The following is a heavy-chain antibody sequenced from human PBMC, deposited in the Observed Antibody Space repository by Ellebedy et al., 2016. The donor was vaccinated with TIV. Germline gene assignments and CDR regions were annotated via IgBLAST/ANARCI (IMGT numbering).Heavy chain of an antibody. D-gene: IGHD2-15*01. Sequence: MPSETLSLTCAVYGGSFSGYYWSWIRQPPRKGLEWIGEINHSGSTNYNPSLKSRVTISVDTSKNQFALKLSSVTAADTAVYYCVVVPAPTHSLDYWGQGTLVTVSS. CDR3: VVVPAPTHSLDY. V-gene: IGHV4-34*01. J-gene: IGHJ4*02. CDR2: INHSGST. CDR1: GGSFSGYY.